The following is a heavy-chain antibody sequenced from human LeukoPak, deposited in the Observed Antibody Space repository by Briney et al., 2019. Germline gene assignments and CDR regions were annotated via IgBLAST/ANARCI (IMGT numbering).Heavy chain of an antibody. CDR3: ARLWFGEPIDY. V-gene: IGHV1-18*01. D-gene: IGHD3-10*01. Sequence: GASVKVSCKASGYTFTSYGISWVRQAPGQGLEWMGWISAYNGNTNYAQKLQGRGTMTTDTSTSIAYMELRSLRSDDTAVYYCARLWFGEPIDYWGQGTLVTVSS. CDR2: ISAYNGNT. J-gene: IGHJ4*02. CDR1: GYTFTSYG.